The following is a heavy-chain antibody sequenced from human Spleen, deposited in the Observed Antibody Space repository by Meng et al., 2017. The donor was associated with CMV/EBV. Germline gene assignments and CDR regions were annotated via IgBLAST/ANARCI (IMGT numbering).Heavy chain of an antibody. CDR1: GGSISSYY. D-gene: IGHD6-6*01. V-gene: IGHV4-59*01. CDR3: AREGTSSYHYGMDV. Sequence: GSLRLSCTVSGGSISSYYWSWIRQPPGKGLEWIGYIDYSGTTNYISSLKSRVTISVETSKNQFSLKLSSVTAADTAVYYCAREGTSSYHYGMDVWGQGTTVTVSS. CDR2: IDYSGTT. J-gene: IGHJ6*02.